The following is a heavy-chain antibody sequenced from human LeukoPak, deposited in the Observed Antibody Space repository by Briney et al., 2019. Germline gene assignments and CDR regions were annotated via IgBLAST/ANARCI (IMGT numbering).Heavy chain of an antibody. V-gene: IGHV4-39*01. Sequence: SETLSLTCTVSGGSISSGGYYWSWIRQHPGKGLEWIGYIYYSGSTYYNPSLKSRVTISVDTSKNQFSLKLTSVTAADTAVYYCARHGHHGDHDYWGQGTLVTVSS. CDR1: GGSISSGGYY. CDR3: ARHGHHGDHDY. J-gene: IGHJ4*02. D-gene: IGHD2-21*02. CDR2: IYYSGST.